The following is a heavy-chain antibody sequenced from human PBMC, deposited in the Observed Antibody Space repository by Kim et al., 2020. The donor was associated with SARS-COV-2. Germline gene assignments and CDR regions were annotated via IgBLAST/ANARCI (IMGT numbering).Heavy chain of an antibody. J-gene: IGHJ4*02. D-gene: IGHD3-22*01. Sequence: DSVQGRLTISRYNSKNTLYLQMNSLRAEDTAVYYCAKSGGITMIVVSYLDWGQGTLVTVSS. CDR3: AKSGGITMIVVSYLD. V-gene: IGHV3-23*01.